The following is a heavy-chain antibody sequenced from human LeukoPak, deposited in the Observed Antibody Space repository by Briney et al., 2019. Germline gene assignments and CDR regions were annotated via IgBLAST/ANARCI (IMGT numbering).Heavy chain of an antibody. V-gene: IGHV1-2*06. CDR2: INPKSGGT. CDR3: ATAGSVHSSSSDFDY. CDR1: GYIFSDHY. D-gene: IGHD6-6*01. J-gene: IGHJ4*02. Sequence: GASVQVSCKASGYIFSDHYMHWVRQAPGQGLEWMGRINPKSGGTNYAQKFRDRATMTWDTSISTAYMELNSLRSDDTAVYYCATAGSVHSSSSDFDYWGQGTLVTVSS.